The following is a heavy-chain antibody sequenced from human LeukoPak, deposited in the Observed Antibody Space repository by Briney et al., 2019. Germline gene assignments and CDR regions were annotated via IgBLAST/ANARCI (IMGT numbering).Heavy chain of an antibody. D-gene: IGHD3-22*01. CDR3: AKDQSWAYYYDSSLRFDY. CDR1: GFTFSSYA. J-gene: IGHJ4*02. Sequence: GGSLRLSCAASGFTFSSYAMSWVRHAPGKGLEWVSATSGSGGSTYYADSVKGRFAISRDNSKNTLYLQMNSLRAEDTAVYYCAKDQSWAYYYDSSLRFDYGGQGRLVTVSS. V-gene: IGHV3-23*01. CDR2: TSGSGGST.